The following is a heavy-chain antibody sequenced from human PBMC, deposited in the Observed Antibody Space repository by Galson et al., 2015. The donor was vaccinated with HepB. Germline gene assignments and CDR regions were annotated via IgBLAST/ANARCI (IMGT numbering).Heavy chain of an antibody. J-gene: IGHJ4*02. CDR1: GGSISSYY. CDR3: ARGNDYGDFYFDY. V-gene: IGHV4-59*01. CDR2: IYYSGST. D-gene: IGHD4-17*01. Sequence: LSLTCTVSGGSISSYYWSWIRQPPGKGLEWIGYIYYSGSTNYNPSLKSRVTISVDTSKNQFSLKLSSVTAADTAVYYCARGNDYGDFYFDYWGQGTLVTVSS.